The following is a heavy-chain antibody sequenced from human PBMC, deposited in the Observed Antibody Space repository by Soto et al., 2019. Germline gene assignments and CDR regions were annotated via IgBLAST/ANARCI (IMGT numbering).Heavy chain of an antibody. D-gene: IGHD4-17*01. V-gene: IGHV2-5*02. CDR2: IFWDDDK. CDR1: GFSLSTRGLG. CDR3: AHRPYYGDYGGTFDQ. J-gene: IGHJ4*02. Sequence: QITLKESGPTLVKPTQTLTLTCTFSGFSLSTRGLGVGWIRQSPGKALECLALIFWDDDKRYSSSLKNRLTLTKDTSKNPGVLTMTDMGPVDTATYYCAHRPYYGDYGGTFDQWGQGTLVTVSS.